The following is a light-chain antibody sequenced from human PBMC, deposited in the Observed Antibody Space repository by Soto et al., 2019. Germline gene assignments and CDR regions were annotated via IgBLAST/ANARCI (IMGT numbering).Light chain of an antibody. CDR3: CSYAGDYTVV. J-gene: IGLJ2*01. V-gene: IGLV2-11*01. Sequence: SALTQPRSVSGSPGQSVAISCAGTSGDVGGYNYVSWYQHHPGKAPKLIIYDVTQRQSGVPDRFSGSKSGSTASLTISGLQAEDEADYYCCSYAGDYTVVFGGGTKLTVL. CDR2: DVT. CDR1: SGDVGGYNY.